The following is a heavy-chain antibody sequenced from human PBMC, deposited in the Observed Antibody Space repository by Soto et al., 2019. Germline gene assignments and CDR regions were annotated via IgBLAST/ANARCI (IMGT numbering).Heavy chain of an antibody. CDR3: ARGARYNWNYDWFDP. Sequence: GGSLRLSRVSSGFTFSSYSINWVRQAPGKGLEWVSSISGSSSYIYYADSVKGRFTISRDNAKNSLYLQMNSLRAEDTAVYYCARGARYNWNYDWFDPWGQGTLVTVSS. CDR2: ISGSSSYI. CDR1: GFTFSSYS. J-gene: IGHJ5*02. D-gene: IGHD1-7*01. V-gene: IGHV3-21*01.